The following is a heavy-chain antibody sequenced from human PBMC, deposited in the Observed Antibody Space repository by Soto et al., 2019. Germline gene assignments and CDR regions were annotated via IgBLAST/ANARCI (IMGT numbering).Heavy chain of an antibody. D-gene: IGHD3-22*01. Sequence: PSETLSLTCTVSGGSISSFYWSWIRQPPGKGLEWIGYMYNTGSTIYNPSLKSRVTISVDTSKNQFSLKLSSVTAADTAVYSCARMDSTGYFDYWGQGTLVTVSS. CDR3: ARMDSTGYFDY. CDR1: GGSISSFY. V-gene: IGHV4-59*01. CDR2: MYNTGST. J-gene: IGHJ4*02.